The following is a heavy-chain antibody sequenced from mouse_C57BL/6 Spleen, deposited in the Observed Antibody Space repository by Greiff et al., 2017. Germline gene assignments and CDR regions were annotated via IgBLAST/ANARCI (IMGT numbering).Heavy chain of an antibody. CDR2: INPNNGGT. CDR1: GYTFTDYN. D-gene: IGHD1-1*01. J-gene: IGHJ1*03. Sequence: SGPELVKPGASVKMSCKASGYTFTDYNMHWVKQSHGKSLEWIGYINPNNGGTSYNQKFKGKATLTVNKSSSTAYMELRSLTSEDSAVYYCARGTTVVEGYWYFDVWGTGTTVTVSS. V-gene: IGHV1-22*01. CDR3: ARGTTVVEGYWYFDV.